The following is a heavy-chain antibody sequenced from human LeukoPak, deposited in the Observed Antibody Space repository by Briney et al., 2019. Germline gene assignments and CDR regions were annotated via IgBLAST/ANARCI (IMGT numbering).Heavy chain of an antibody. D-gene: IGHD3-9*01. CDR1: GYTFTSYY. V-gene: IGHV1-46*01. Sequence: GASVKVSCKASGYTFTSYYFHWVRQALGQGLEWMGLINPSGGSTRYSQKFQGRVTMTRDTSTRTVYMELSSLRSEDTAVYYCARGRPYYDILTGYPPHPHSDYWGQGTLVTVSS. CDR2: INPSGGST. CDR3: ARGRPYYDILTGYPPHPHSDY. J-gene: IGHJ4*02.